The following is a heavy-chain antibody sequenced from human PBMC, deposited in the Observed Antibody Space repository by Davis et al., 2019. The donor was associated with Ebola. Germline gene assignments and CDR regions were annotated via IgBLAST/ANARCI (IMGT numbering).Heavy chain of an antibody. CDR2: MNPNSGNT. CDR1: GYTFTSYD. Sequence: AASVKVSCKASGYTFTSYDINWVRQATGQGPEWMGWMNPNSGNTGYARRFQGRVTMTRDTSTSTVYMELSSLRSEDTAVYYCARDRGYGDAFDIWGQGTMVTVSS. CDR3: ARDRGYGDAFDI. J-gene: IGHJ3*02. V-gene: IGHV1-8*01. D-gene: IGHD5-12*01.